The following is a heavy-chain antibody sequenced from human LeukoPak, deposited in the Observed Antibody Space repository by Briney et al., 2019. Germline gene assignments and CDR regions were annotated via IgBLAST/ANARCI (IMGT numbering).Heavy chain of an antibody. CDR3: AKCKSITIFGVVGDY. CDR2: ISGSGGST. CDR1: GFTFSSYA. J-gene: IGHJ4*02. D-gene: IGHD3-3*01. V-gene: IGHV3-23*01. Sequence: GGSLRLSCAASGFTFSSYAMSWVRQAPGKGLEWVSAISGSGGSTYYADSVKGRFTISRDNSKNTLYLQMNGLRAEDTAVYYCAKCKSITIFGVVGDYWGQGTLVTVSS.